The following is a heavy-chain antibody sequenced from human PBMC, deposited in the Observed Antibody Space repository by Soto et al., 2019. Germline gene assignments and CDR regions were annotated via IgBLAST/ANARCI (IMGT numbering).Heavy chain of an antibody. CDR3: ATGRWWELPFDY. J-gene: IGHJ4*02. CDR2: FDPEDGET. D-gene: IGHD2-15*01. CDR1: GYTLTELS. Sequence: ASVKVSCKVSGYTLTELSVHWVRQAPGKGLEWMGGFDPEDGETIYAQKFQGRVTMTEDTSTDTAYMELSSLRSEDTAVYYCATGRWWELPFDYWGQGTLVTVSS. V-gene: IGHV1-24*01.